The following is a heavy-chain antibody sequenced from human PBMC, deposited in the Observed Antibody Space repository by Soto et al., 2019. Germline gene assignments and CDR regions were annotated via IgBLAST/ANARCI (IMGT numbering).Heavy chain of an antibody. V-gene: IGHV5-10-1*03. CDR2: IDPSDSYT. Sequence: EVQLVQSGAEVKKPGESLRISCKGSGYSFTSYWISWVRQMPGKGLEWMGRIDPSDSYTNYSPSFQGHVTISADKSISTAYLQWSSLKASDTAMYYCASPSSSLLQEYYYGMDVWGQGTTVTVSS. CDR1: GYSFTSYW. D-gene: IGHD6-6*01. J-gene: IGHJ6*02. CDR3: ASPSSSLLQEYYYGMDV.